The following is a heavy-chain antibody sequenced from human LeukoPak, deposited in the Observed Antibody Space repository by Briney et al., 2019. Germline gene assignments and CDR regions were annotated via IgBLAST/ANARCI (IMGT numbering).Heavy chain of an antibody. CDR1: GFSFSNYG. V-gene: IGHV3-30*02. Sequence: GGSLRLSCAASGFSFSNYGMHWVRQAPGKGLEWVAFIRYDGSNKYYADSVKGRFTISRDSSKNTLYLQMDNLRAEDTAVYYCAKRGAEVGETVAPGDYWGQGTLLTVSS. CDR3: AKRGAEVGETVAPGDY. CDR2: IRYDGSNK. J-gene: IGHJ4*02. D-gene: IGHD1-26*01.